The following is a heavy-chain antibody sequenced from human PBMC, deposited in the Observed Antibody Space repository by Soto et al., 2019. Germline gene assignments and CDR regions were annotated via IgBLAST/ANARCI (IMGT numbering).Heavy chain of an antibody. CDR2: IDWDDDK. Sequence: SGPTLVNPTQTLTLTCTFSGFSLTTSGMCVSWIRQPPGKALEWLARIDWDDDKFYKTSLKTRLTISKDSSKNQVVLTMTNMDPVGTATYYCARMFHCSGGTCPFDYWGQGALVTVSS. CDR1: GFSLTTSGMC. D-gene: IGHD2-15*01. V-gene: IGHV2-70*17. CDR3: ARMFHCSGGTCPFDY. J-gene: IGHJ4*02.